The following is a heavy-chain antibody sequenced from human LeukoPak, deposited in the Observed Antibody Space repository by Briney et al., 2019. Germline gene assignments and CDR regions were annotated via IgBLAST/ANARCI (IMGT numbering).Heavy chain of an antibody. CDR1: GYTFTGYY. D-gene: IGHD3-22*01. J-gene: IGHJ3*02. Sequence: ASVKVSCKASGYTFTGYYIHWARQAPGQGLEWMGIINPSGGSTSYAQKFQGRVTMTRDTSTSTVYMELSSLRSEDTAVYYCARDLMKYYYDSSGYSGLAFDIWGQGTMVTVSS. V-gene: IGHV1-46*01. CDR2: INPSGGST. CDR3: ARDLMKYYYDSSGYSGLAFDI.